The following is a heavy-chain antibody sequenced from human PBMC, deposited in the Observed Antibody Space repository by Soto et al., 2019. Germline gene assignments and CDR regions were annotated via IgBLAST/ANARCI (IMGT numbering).Heavy chain of an antibody. D-gene: IGHD3-10*01. CDR1: GGSISSYY. J-gene: IGHJ6*03. V-gene: IGHV4-59*08. CDR3: ASRGLYFFGSGSYFVADYYYYYMDV. CDR2: IYYSGST. Sequence: SETLSLTCTVSGGSISSYYWSWIRQPPGKGLEWIGYIYYSGSTNYNPSLKSRVTISVDTSKNQFSLKLSSVTAADTAVYYCASRGLYFFGSGSYFVADYYYYYMDVWGKGTTVTVSS.